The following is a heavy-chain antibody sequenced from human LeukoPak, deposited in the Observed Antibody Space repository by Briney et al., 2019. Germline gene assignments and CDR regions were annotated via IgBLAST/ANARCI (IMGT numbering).Heavy chain of an antibody. J-gene: IGHJ5*02. CDR1: GYTFTSYG. CDR2: ISAYNGNT. Sequence: ASVKVSCKASGYTFTSYGISWVRQAPGQGLEWMGWISAYNGNTNYAQKPQGRVTMTTDTSTSTAYMELRSLRSDDTAVYYCARDQGTPYQLLYAWFDPWGQGTLVTVSS. CDR3: ARDQGTPYQLLYAWFDP. V-gene: IGHV1-18*01. D-gene: IGHD2-2*02.